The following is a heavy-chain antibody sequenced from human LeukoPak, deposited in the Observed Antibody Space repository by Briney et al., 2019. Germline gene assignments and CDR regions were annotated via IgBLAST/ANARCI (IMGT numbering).Heavy chain of an antibody. D-gene: IGHD2-2*01. V-gene: IGHV3-30-3*01. CDR3: AALWGYCSSTSCSGAYYYYYGMDV. J-gene: IGHJ6*02. Sequence: PGRSLRLSCAASGFTVSSYAMHWVRQAPGKGLELVAVISYDGSNKYYADSVNGRFTISRDNSKNTLYLQMNSLRAEDTAVYYCAALWGYCSSTSCSGAYYYYYGMDVWGQGTTVTVSS. CDR2: ISYDGSNK. CDR1: GFTVSSYA.